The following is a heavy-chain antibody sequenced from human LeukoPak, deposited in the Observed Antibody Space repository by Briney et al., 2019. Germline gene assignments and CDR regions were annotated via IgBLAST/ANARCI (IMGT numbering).Heavy chain of an antibody. CDR2: IYYSGST. CDR3: AKDPSLITMVRGVLKLSYYFDS. J-gene: IGHJ4*02. D-gene: IGHD3-10*01. V-gene: IGHV4-61*01. Sequence: PSETLSLTCTVSGGSVSSGNYYWSWIRQPPGKGLDWIGDIYYSGSTNYNPSLKSRVTISVDTSKNQFSLKLTSVTAADTAVYYCAKDPSLITMVRGVLKLSYYFDSWGQGTLVTVSS. CDR1: GGSVSSGNYY.